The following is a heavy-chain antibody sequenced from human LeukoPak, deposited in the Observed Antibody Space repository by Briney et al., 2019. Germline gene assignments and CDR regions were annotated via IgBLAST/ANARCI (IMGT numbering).Heavy chain of an antibody. CDR1: GFMFRSYA. Sequence: PGGSLRLSCAASGFMFRSYAMSWVRQAPGKGLEWVSGINWNSGSTGYANSVKGRFTISRDNAKNSLYLQMNSLRAEDTALYYCARRRVTFVRGVDITSYYFDYWGQGTLVTVSS. V-gene: IGHV3-20*04. D-gene: IGHD3-10*01. CDR3: ARRRVTFVRGVDITSYYFDY. J-gene: IGHJ4*02. CDR2: INWNSGST.